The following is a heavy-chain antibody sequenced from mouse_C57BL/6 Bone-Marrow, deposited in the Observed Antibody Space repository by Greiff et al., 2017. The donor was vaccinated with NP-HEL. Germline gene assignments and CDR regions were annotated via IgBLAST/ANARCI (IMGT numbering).Heavy chain of an antibody. CDR3: ANYYGSSYPWFAY. D-gene: IGHD1-1*01. J-gene: IGHJ3*01. CDR2: ISYDGSN. Sequence: EVKLQESGPGLVKPSQSLSLTCSVTGYSITSGYYWNWIRQFPGNKLEWMGYISYDGSNNYNPSLKNRISITRDTSKNQFFLKLNSVTTEDTATYYCANYYGSSYPWFAYWGQGTLVTVSA. V-gene: IGHV3-6*01. CDR1: GYSITSGYY.